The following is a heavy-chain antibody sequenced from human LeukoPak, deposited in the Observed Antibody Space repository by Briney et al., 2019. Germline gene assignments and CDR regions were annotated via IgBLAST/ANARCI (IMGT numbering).Heavy chain of an antibody. CDR3: SSLDAYAFDI. CDR2: ISGSGGST. Sequence: GASLRLSCAASGFTFSSYATSWVRQAPGKGLEWVSSISGSGGSTYYADSVKGRFTLSRDNSKNTLYLQMNSLRAEDTAVYYCSSLDAYAFDIWGQGTMVTVSS. V-gene: IGHV3-23*01. D-gene: IGHD3-16*02. CDR1: GFTFSSYA. J-gene: IGHJ3*02.